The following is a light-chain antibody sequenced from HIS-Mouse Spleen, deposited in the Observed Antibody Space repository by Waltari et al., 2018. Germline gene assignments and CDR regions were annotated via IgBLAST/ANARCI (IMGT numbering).Light chain of an antibody. CDR2: RNN. Sequence: QSVLTQPPSASGTPGQRVTISCSGSSSNIGSNYVYWYQQLPGTAPKLPIYRNNPGPLGGPDRFLGSKSGTSASLGISGLRSEDEADYYCGAWDDSLSGPWVFGGGTKLTVL. CDR3: GAWDDSLSGPWV. CDR1: SSNIGSNY. J-gene: IGLJ3*02. V-gene: IGLV1-47*01.